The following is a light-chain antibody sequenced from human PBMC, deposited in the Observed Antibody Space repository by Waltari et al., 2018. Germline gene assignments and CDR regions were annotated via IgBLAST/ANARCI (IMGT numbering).Light chain of an antibody. V-gene: IGLV6-57*04. CDR3: QAYDENNPWV. CDR2: EDN. J-gene: IGLJ3*02. CDR1: SGSIASAH. Sequence: KFVLTQPPSVSESPGKTITIPCTRSSGSIASAHVQWYQQRPGSAPGTVIYEDNPRPSGVSDRFSGSIDSSSNSASLTISGLKTEDEADYFCQAYDENNPWVIGGGTRLTVL.